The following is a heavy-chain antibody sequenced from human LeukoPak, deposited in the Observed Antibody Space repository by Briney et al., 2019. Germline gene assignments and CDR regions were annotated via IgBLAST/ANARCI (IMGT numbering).Heavy chain of an antibody. D-gene: IGHD3-22*01. Sequence: ASVKVSCKASGYTFTSHGISWVRQAPGQGLEWMGWINTYIGNTNYAQKFQGRVTVTTDTSTSTAYMELRSLRSDDTAVYYCARDDYYDSSGYYSLWGQGTLVTVSP. J-gene: IGHJ1*01. CDR1: GYTFTSHG. V-gene: IGHV1-18*01. CDR3: ARDDYYDSSGYYSL. CDR2: INTYIGNT.